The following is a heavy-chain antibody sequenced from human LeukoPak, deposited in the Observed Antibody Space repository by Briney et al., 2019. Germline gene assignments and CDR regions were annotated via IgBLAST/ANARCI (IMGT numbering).Heavy chain of an antibody. V-gene: IGHV3-7*01. Sequence: GGSLRLSCVASGFTFSSSWMNWVRQAPGKGLEWVANIKYDGSEEYYVDSAKGRFTISRDNAQNSLYLQMNNLRAEDTAVYYCARDVYRSFDYWGQGSLVTVSS. J-gene: IGHJ4*02. CDR2: IKYDGSEE. D-gene: IGHD5/OR15-5a*01. CDR3: ARDVYRSFDY. CDR1: GFTFSSSW.